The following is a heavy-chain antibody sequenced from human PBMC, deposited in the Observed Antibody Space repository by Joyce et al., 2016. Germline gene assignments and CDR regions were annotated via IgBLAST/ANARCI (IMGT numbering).Heavy chain of an antibody. CDR3: ARGGLVYDYSMDV. CDR2: ISGDRRFI. D-gene: IGHD2-21*01. CDR1: GFMFRTSS. J-gene: IGHJ6*02. V-gene: IGHV3-21*02. Sequence: EVQLVESGGGLVKPGGSLKISCAASGFMFRTSSMSWFRQGPGKGLEWVSAISGDRRFIFHADSVRGRFTVSRDNAENSLYLQMKSLRVEDTAVYFCARGGLVYDYSMDVWGQGTTVIVSS.